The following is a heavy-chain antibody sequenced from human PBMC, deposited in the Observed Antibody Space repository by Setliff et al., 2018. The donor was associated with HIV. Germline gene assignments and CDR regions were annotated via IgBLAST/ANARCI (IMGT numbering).Heavy chain of an antibody. CDR3: ARDPVITMMVGPKFYFDY. CDR2: IFSSGST. D-gene: IGHD3-22*01. V-gene: IGHV4-4*07. J-gene: IGHJ4*02. Sequence: SETLSLTCTVSGGSISSYYWSWIRRPAGKGLEWIGRIFSSGSTSYNSSLKSRVTMSVDTSKNQFSLRLTSVTAADTAVYYCARDPVITMMVGPKFYFDYWGQGILVTVSS. CDR1: GGSISSYY.